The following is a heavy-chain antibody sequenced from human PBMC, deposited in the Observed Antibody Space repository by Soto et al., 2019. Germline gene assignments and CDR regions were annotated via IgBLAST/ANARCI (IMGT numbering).Heavy chain of an antibody. CDR1: GFTVSSYG. Sequence: GGSLRLSCAASGFTVSSYGMHWVRQAPGKGLEWVAVIWYDGSNKYYADSVKGRFTISRDNSKNTLYLQMNSLRAEDTAVYYCAREEVLMVYAYIDYWGQGTLVTVSS. J-gene: IGHJ4*02. CDR3: AREEVLMVYAYIDY. CDR2: IWYDGSNK. D-gene: IGHD2-8*01. V-gene: IGHV3-33*01.